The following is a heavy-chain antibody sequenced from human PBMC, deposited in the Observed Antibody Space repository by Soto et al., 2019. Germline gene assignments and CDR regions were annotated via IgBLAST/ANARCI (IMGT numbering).Heavy chain of an antibody. CDR3: ASYVWGSYRYAPFDY. Sequence: SVKVSCKASGGTFSSYAISWVRQAPGQGLEWMGGVIPIFGTANYAQKFQGRVTITADKSTSTAYMELSSLRSEDTAVYYCASYVWGSYRYAPFDYWGQGTLVTVSS. D-gene: IGHD3-16*02. CDR1: GGTFSSYA. CDR2: VIPIFGTA. J-gene: IGHJ4*02. V-gene: IGHV1-69*06.